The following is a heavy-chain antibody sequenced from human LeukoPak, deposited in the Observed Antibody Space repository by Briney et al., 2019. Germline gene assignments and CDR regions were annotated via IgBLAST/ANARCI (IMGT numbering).Heavy chain of an antibody. Sequence: GASVKVSCKASGYTFTGYYMHWVRQAPGQGLEWMGWINPNSGGTNYAQKFQGRVTMTRDTSISTAYMELSRLRSDDTAVYYCARDQKIVVVPAASNWFDPWGQGTLVTVSS. CDR3: ARDQKIVVVPAASNWFDP. D-gene: IGHD2-2*01. V-gene: IGHV1-2*02. CDR2: INPNSGGT. CDR1: GYTFTGYY. J-gene: IGHJ5*02.